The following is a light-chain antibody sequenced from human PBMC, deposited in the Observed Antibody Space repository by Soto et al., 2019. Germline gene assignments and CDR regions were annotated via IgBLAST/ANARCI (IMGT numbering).Light chain of an antibody. CDR3: QQYGGSTRT. V-gene: IGKV3-11*01. Sequence: EIVLTQSPATLSLSPGERATLSCRASQSINRHLAWYRQKPGQAPRLLIYDASNRATGIPARFSGSGSGTDFTLTISRLEPEDSAVYYCQQYGGSTRTFGQGTKVEIK. CDR1: QSINRH. J-gene: IGKJ1*01. CDR2: DAS.